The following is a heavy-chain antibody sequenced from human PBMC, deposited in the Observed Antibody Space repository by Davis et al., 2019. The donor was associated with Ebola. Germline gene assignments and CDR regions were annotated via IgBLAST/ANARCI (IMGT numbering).Heavy chain of an antibody. CDR2: ISGYNGNT. Sequence: ASVKVSCKASGYTFTHSGFSWVRQAPGQGLEWMGWISGYNGNTNYAQKFRGRVTMTTDTSTNTAYMELRSLRSDDTAVYYCARDRLYCASGDGQVVRCLLSDYWGQGTLVTVSS. D-gene: IGHD6-6*01. CDR1: GYTFTHSG. CDR3: ARDRLYCASGDGQVVRCLLSDY. J-gene: IGHJ4*02. V-gene: IGHV1-18*01.